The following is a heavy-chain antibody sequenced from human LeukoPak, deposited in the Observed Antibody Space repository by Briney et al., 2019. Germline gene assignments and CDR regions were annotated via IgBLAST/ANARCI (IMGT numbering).Heavy chain of an antibody. Sequence: PSETLSLTCAVYGGSFSGYYWSWIRQPSGKGLEWIGEINHSGSTNYNPSLKSRVTISVDTSKNQFSLKLSSVTAADTAVYYCARGQARGYSYGYYYWGQGTLVTVSS. CDR1: GGSFSGYY. J-gene: IGHJ4*02. V-gene: IGHV4-34*01. CDR3: ARGQARGYSYGYYY. CDR2: INHSGST. D-gene: IGHD5-18*01.